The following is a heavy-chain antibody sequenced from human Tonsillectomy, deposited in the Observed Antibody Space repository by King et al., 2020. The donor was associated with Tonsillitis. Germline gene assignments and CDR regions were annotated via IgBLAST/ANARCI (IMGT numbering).Heavy chain of an antibody. CDR2: ISYDGSNK. CDR1: GFTFSNYA. CDR3: ARDLMSGDWNDPLGYFDY. D-gene: IGHD1-1*01. Sequence: QLVQSGGGVVQPGRSLRLSCAASGFTFSNYAMHWVRQAPGKGLEWVALISYDGSNKYYADSVKGRFTISRDNSKNKMYVQMNSLGAEDTAVYYCARDLMSGDWNDPLGYFDYWGQGTLVTVSS. J-gene: IGHJ4*02. V-gene: IGHV3-30*04.